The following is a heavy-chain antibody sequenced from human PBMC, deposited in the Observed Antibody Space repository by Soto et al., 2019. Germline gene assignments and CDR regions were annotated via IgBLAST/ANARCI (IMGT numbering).Heavy chain of an antibody. Sequence: SETLSLTCTVSGGSISSYYWSWIRQPPGKGLEWIGYIYYSGSTNYNPSLKSRVTISVDTSKNQFSLKLSSVTAADTAVYYCARDRLVPAATRGYYYYGMDVWGQGTTVTSP. V-gene: IGHV4-59*01. D-gene: IGHD2-2*01. J-gene: IGHJ6*02. CDR3: ARDRLVPAATRGYYYYGMDV. CDR2: IYYSGST. CDR1: GGSISSYY.